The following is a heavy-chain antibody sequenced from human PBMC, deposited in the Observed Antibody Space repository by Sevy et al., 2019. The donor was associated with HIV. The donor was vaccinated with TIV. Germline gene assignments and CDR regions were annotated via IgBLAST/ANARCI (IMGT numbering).Heavy chain of an antibody. CDR2: IKQGGREK. J-gene: IGHJ3*02. CDR3: ARDALNGWLGELFKGAFDI. V-gene: IGHV3-7*01. D-gene: IGHD3-10*01. Sequence: GGSLRLSCAASGFTFSSHWMSWVRQAPGKGLEWVANIKQGGREKYYVDSVKGRFNISRENAKNALYMKMNSLRGEDTSVYYCARDALNGWLGELFKGAFDIWGQGTMVTVSS. CDR1: GFTFSSHW.